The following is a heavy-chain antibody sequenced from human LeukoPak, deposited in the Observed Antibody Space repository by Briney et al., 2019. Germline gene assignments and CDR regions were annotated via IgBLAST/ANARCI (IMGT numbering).Heavy chain of an antibody. CDR1: GFTFSSYA. CDR2: ISYDGSNK. V-gene: IGHV3-30-3*01. J-gene: IGHJ4*02. Sequence: PGRSLRLSCAASGFTFSSYAMHWVRQAPGKGLEWVAVISYDGSNKYYADSVKGRFTISRDNSKNTLYLQMNSLRAEDTAVYYCARDLLRYCSGGSCWGVGYWGQGTLVTVSS. D-gene: IGHD2-15*01. CDR3: ARDLLRYCSGGSCWGVGY.